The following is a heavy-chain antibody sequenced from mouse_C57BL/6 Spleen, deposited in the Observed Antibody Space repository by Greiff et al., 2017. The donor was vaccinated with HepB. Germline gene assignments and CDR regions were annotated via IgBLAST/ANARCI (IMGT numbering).Heavy chain of an antibody. J-gene: IGHJ3*01. V-gene: IGHV6-3*01. D-gene: IGHD2-2*01. Sequence: EVKLVESGGGLVQPGGSMKLSCVASGFTFSNYWMNWVRQSPEKGLEWVAQIRLKSDNYATHYAESVKGRFTISRDDSKSSVYLQMNNLRAEDTGIYYCTGGGYDWFAYWGQGTLVTVSA. CDR1: GFTFSNYW. CDR3: TGGGYDWFAY. CDR2: IRLKSDNYAT.